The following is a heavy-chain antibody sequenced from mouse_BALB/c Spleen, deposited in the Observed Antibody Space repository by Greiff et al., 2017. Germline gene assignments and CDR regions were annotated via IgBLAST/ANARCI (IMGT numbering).Heavy chain of an antibody. CDR2: INPSTGYT. D-gene: IGHD2-4*01. CDR3: ARSTMITAWFAY. J-gene: IGHJ3*01. V-gene: IGHV1-7*01. Sequence: VQVVESGAELAKPGSSVKMSCKASGYTFTSYWMHWVKQRPGQGLEWIGYINPSTGYTEYNQKFKDKATLTADKSSSTAYMQLSSLTSEDSAVYYCARSTMITAWFAYWGQGTLVTVSA. CDR1: GYTFTSYW.